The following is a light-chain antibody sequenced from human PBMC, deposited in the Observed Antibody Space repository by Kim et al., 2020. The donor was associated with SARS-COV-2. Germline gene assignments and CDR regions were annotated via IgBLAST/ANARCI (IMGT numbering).Light chain of an antibody. J-gene: IGLJ3*02. Sequence: ASVKRTCTLSSGHSSYAIAGHQQQPEKGPRYLMKLNSDGSHSKGDGIPDRFSGSSSGAERYLTISSLQSEDEADYYCQTWGTGSWVFGGGTQLTVL. CDR2: LNSDGSH. V-gene: IGLV4-69*01. CDR1: SGHSSYA. CDR3: QTWGTGSWV.